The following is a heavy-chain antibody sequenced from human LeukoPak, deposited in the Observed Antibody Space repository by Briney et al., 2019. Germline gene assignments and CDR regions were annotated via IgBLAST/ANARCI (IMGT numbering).Heavy chain of an antibody. Sequence: SETLSLTCAVYGGSFSGYYWSWIRQPPGKGLEWIGEINHSGSTNYNPSLKSRVTISVDTSKNQFSLKLSSVTAADTAVYYCARIPRYSGSYFVGYWGQGTLVTVSS. CDR1: GGSFSGYY. CDR3: ARIPRYSGSYFVGY. CDR2: INHSGST. J-gene: IGHJ4*02. D-gene: IGHD1-26*01. V-gene: IGHV4-34*01.